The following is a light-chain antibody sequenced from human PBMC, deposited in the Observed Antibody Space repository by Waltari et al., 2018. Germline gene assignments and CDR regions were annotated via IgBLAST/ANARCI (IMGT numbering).Light chain of an antibody. V-gene: IGKV1-5*03. Sequence: DIQMTQSSSTLSASVGDRVTITCRASESISSWLAWYQQKPGKAPKLLIYRASNLESGVPSRFSGSGSGTEFSLTITSLQPDDFATYYCQQYSSYSAFGQGTKLEIE. CDR2: RAS. J-gene: IGKJ2*01. CDR1: ESISSW. CDR3: QQYSSYSA.